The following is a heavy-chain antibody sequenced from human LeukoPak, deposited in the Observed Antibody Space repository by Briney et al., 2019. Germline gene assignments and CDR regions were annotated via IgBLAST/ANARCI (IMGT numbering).Heavy chain of an antibody. Sequence: ASVKLSCKASEGTFSSYAIIWVRHAPGLVLDWMGGIIPIFGTANYAQKFQGRVTITTDESTSTAYMELSSLRSEDTAVYYCARSDGYNYYFDYWGQGTLVTVSS. J-gene: IGHJ4*02. CDR2: IIPIFGTA. CDR1: EGTFSSYA. CDR3: ARSDGYNYYFDY. D-gene: IGHD5-24*01. V-gene: IGHV1-69*05.